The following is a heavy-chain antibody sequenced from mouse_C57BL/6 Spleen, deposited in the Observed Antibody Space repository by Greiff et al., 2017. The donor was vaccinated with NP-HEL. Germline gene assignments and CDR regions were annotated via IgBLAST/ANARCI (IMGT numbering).Heavy chain of an antibody. J-gene: IGHJ2*01. Sequence: VQLQQSGPVLVKPGASVKMSCKASGYTFTDYYMNLVKQSHGKSLEWIGVINPYNGGTSYNQKFKGKATLTVDRSSSTAYMELNSLTSEDSAVYYCARRGTRCYVGCWGKGATVTVSS. CDR3: ARRGTRCYVGC. CDR1: GYTFTDYY. CDR2: INPYNGGT. D-gene: IGHD1-1*02. V-gene: IGHV1-19*01.